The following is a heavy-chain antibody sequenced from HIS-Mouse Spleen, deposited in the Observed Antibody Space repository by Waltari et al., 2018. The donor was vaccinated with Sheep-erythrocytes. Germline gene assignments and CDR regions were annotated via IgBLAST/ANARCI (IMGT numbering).Heavy chain of an antibody. CDR1: GGSFSGYY. J-gene: IGHJ3*02. CDR2: INHSGST. Sequence: QVQLQQWGAGLLKPSETLSLTCAVYGGSFSGYYWSWIRQPPGKGLELNGEINHSGSTNYNPSLKSRVTISVDTSKNQFSLKLSSVTAADTAVYYCARGQVTTHAFDIWGQGTMVTVSS. CDR3: ARGQVTTHAFDI. D-gene: IGHD4-17*01. V-gene: IGHV4-34*01.